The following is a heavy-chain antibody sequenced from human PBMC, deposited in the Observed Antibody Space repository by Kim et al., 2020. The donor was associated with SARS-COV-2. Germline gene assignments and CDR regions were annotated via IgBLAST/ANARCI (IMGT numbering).Heavy chain of an antibody. CDR3: ASGAPTIVVVPADGY. J-gene: IGHJ4*02. Sequence: SVKVSCKASGGTFSSYAISWVRQAPGQGLEWMGRIIPILGIANYAQKFQGRVTITADKSTSTAYMELSSLRSEDTAVYYCASGAPTIVVVPADGYWGQGTLVTVSS. V-gene: IGHV1-69*04. CDR1: GGTFSSYA. CDR2: IIPILGIA. D-gene: IGHD2-2*01.